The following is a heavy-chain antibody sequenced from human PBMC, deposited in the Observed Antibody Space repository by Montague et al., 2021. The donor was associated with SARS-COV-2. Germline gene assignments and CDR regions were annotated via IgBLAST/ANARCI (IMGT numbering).Heavy chain of an antibody. CDR2: IYYSGST. CDR3: AGHHVFQQLYS. CDR1: GDSISRYY. V-gene: IGHV4-59*12. J-gene: IGHJ4*02. Sequence: SETLSLTCTVSGDSISRYYWTWIRQPPGKGLEWIGYIYYSGSTNYNPTLKSQVTISVDTSKNQFSLTLNSVTAADTATYFCAGHHVFQQLYSWGQGTLVSVSS. D-gene: IGHD6-13*01.